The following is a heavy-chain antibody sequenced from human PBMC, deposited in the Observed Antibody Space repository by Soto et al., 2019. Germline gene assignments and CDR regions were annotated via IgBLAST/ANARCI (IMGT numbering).Heavy chain of an antibody. J-gene: IGHJ4*02. D-gene: IGHD1-1*01. CDR1: GYGFTTYG. CDR3: ARGRYGDY. Sequence: QVHVVQSGAEVKKPGASVKVSCKGSGYGFTTYGITWVRQAPGQGLDWMAWISAHNGNTNYAQKLQGRVTVTRDTSTSTAYMELRSLRSDDTAVYYCARGRYGDYWGQGALVTVSS. CDR2: ISAHNGNT. V-gene: IGHV1-18*01.